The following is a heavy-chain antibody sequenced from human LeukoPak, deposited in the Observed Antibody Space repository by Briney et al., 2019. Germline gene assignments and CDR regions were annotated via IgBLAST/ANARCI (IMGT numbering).Heavy chain of an antibody. D-gene: IGHD6-13*01. V-gene: IGHV3-23*01. Sequence: GGSLRLSCAASGFTFSNSAMSWVRQAPGKGLEWVSAIIGSGGSTYYAESVKGRFTISRDNSKNTLYLQMNSLTADDTAAYYCAKDKGIAAAPLDYMDVWGEGTTVTVSS. J-gene: IGHJ6*03. CDR3: AKDKGIAAAPLDYMDV. CDR1: GFTFSNSA. CDR2: IIGSGGST.